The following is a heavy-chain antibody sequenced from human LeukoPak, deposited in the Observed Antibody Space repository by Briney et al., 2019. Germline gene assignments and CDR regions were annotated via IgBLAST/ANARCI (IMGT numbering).Heavy chain of an antibody. V-gene: IGHV3-30*03. CDR2: ISYDGSEK. CDR1: GFAFSSYD. CDR3: ARVLSGSYDNYFDY. J-gene: IGHJ4*02. Sequence: PGGSLRLSCAASGFAFSSYDMRWVRQAPGKGLEWVAVISYDGSEKYYVDSVKGRFTISRDNSKKTLYLQMNSLKAEHAAVYYCARVLSGSYDNYFDYWGQGTLVTVSS. D-gene: IGHD1-26*01.